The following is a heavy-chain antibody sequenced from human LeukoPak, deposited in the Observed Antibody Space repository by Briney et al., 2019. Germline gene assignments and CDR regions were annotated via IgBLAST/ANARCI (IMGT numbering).Heavy chain of an antibody. CDR1: GFTFSSYS. CDR3: ATYRQVLLPFES. J-gene: IGHJ4*02. Sequence: GGSLRLSCAASGFTFSSYSMSWVRQAPGKGLEWVSAITSSGSNTYFADSVKGRFTISRDNSKSTLSPQMNSLRAEDTAIYYCATYRQVLLPFESWGQGTLVTVSS. V-gene: IGHV3-23*01. CDR2: ITSSGSNT. D-gene: IGHD2-8*02.